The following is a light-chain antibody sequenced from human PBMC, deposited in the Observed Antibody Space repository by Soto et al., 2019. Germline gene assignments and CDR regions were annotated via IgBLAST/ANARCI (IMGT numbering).Light chain of an antibody. CDR1: SSDVGLYDY. J-gene: IGLJ1*01. CDR3: SSYTSDSSYV. CDR2: AVS. Sequence: LTQPASVSGSPGQSITISCTGTSSDVGLYDYVSWYQQHPGKAPQLMIYAVSNRPSGVSNRFSASKSGNTASLFISGLQAEDEADYYCSSYTSDSSYVFGSGTKVTVL. V-gene: IGLV2-14*01.